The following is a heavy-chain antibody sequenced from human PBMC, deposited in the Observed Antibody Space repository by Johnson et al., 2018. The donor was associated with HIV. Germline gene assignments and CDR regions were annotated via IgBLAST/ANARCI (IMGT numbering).Heavy chain of an antibody. V-gene: IGHV3-66*03. CDR3: ARASSGYYSVSFDI. D-gene: IGHD3-22*01. CDR1: GFTFDDYA. CDR2: IYSGGST. J-gene: IGHJ3*02. Sequence: VQLVESGGGFIQPGGSLRLSCAASGFTFDDYAMHWVRQAPGKGLEWVSGIYSGGSTYYADSVKGRFTISRDNSKNTLYLQMNSLRAEDTAVSYCARASSGYYSVSFDIWGQWTMVTFSS.